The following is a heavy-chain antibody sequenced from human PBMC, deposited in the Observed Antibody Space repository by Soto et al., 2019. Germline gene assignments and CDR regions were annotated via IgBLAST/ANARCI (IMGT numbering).Heavy chain of an antibody. J-gene: IGHJ6*02. D-gene: IGHD6-13*01. V-gene: IGHV3-74*01. CDR3: AGLTQQLVPYYGLDV. Sequence: EVHLEESGGGLVQPGGSLRLSCAASGFTFSSYWMHWVRQAPGKGLVWVSRIYSDGSSTNYAVALKGRFTIYRDNAKNPLSLQMNSLRAEDTAVYYCAGLTQQLVPYYGLDVWGQGTTGIVAS. CDR1: GFTFSSYW. CDR2: IYSDGSST.